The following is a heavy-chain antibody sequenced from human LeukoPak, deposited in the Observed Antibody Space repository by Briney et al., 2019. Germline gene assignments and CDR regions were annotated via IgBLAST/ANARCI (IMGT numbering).Heavy chain of an antibody. Sequence: SETLSLTCAVYGGSFSGYYWSWIRQPPGKGLEWIGEINHSGSTNYYPSLKSRVTISVDTSKNQFSLKLSSVTAADTAVYYCARGRWNDDYYYYGMDVWGQGTTVTVSS. CDR3: ARGRWNDDYYYYGMDV. J-gene: IGHJ6*02. V-gene: IGHV4-34*01. CDR1: GGSFSGYY. D-gene: IGHD1-1*01. CDR2: INHSGST.